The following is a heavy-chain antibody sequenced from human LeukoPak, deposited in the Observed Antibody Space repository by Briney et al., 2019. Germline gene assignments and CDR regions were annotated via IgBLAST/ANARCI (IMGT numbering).Heavy chain of an antibody. CDR3: AIYSDTYYFDH. V-gene: IGHV5-51*01. CDR1: GYSFTSSW. Sequence: GESLKISCKGSGYSFTSSWILWVREMPGKGLEWMGIIYPGDSDTRYSPSFQGPVTIPADKSISTAYLQWSSLKASDTAMYYCAIYSDTYYFDHWGRGTLVTVSS. D-gene: IGHD1-26*01. CDR2: IYPGDSDT. J-gene: IGHJ4*02.